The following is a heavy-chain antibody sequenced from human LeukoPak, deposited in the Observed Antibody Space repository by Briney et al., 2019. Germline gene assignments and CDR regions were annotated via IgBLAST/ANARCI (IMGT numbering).Heavy chain of an antibody. V-gene: IGHV3-23*01. CDR3: AAFYESSGYYRVPVDR. CDR1: GFTFSSYV. CDR2: IRGSGDYT. D-gene: IGHD3-22*01. Sequence: GGSLRLSCAVSGFTFSSYVMSWVRQAPGKGLEWVSVIRGSGDYTHYAESVKGRFTISRDNPKSTLFLQMHSLRAEDTAVYYCAAFYESSGYYRVPVDRWGQGTLVTVSS. J-gene: IGHJ5*02.